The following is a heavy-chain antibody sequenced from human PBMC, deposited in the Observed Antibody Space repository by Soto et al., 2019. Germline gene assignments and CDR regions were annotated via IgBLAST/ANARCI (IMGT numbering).Heavy chain of an antibody. V-gene: IGHV1-69*01. CDR3: AAAVDFGKLSVV. J-gene: IGHJ6*02. Sequence: QVQVVQSGVEVRRPGSSVKVSCKASGDTFKNCVISWVRQAPGQGLEWLGGIIPLFGTTDFAQRFQGRLTITTDEYTTTAYMELSRLRAEDTANYSWAAAVDFGKLSVVWGQGTPVMVSS. D-gene: IGHD3-10*01. CDR1: GDTFKNCV. CDR2: IIPLFGTT.